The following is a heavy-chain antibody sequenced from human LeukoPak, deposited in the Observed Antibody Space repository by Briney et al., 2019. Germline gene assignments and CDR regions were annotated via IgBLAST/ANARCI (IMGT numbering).Heavy chain of an antibody. CDR2: ISSNGDRT. Sequence: GGSLRLSCAASGFTLGSYYWVRQAPGKGLEYVSAISSNGDRTYYADSVEGRFRISRDKSKSTLVLQMGSLRPEDTGVYFCARVRGGSGWAYYLDFWGRGSLVIVSS. CDR1: GFTLGSY. D-gene: IGHD6-19*01. J-gene: IGHJ4*02. V-gene: IGHV3-64*02. CDR3: ARVRGGSGWAYYLDF.